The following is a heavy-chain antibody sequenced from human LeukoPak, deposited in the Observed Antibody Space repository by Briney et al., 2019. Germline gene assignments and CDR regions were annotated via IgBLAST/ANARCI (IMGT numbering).Heavy chain of an antibody. CDR2: INPNSGGT. CDR3: ARPPMVRGVNWFDP. J-gene: IGHJ5*02. Sequence: ASVKVSCKASGYTFIGYYIHWVRQAPGQGLEWMGWINPNSGGTNYAQKFQGRVTMTRDTSISTAYMELSRLRFDDTAVYYCARPPMVRGVNWFDPWGQGTLVAVSA. CDR1: GYTFIGYY. V-gene: IGHV1-2*02. D-gene: IGHD3-10*01.